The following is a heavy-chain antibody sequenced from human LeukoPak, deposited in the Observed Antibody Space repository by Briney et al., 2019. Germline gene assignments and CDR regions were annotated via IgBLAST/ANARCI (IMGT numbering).Heavy chain of an antibody. V-gene: IGHV1-3*01. Sequence: ASVKVSCKASGYTFTSNGVHWVRQAPGQGLEWMGWINAGNGNTKYSQKFQGRVTVTRDTSASTAYMELSSLRSDDTAVYYCARDQGPRGYCSSTSCSSLGYWGQGTLVTVSS. CDR3: ARDQGPRGYCSSTSCSSLGY. CDR2: INAGNGNT. D-gene: IGHD2-2*01. CDR1: GYTFTSNG. J-gene: IGHJ4*02.